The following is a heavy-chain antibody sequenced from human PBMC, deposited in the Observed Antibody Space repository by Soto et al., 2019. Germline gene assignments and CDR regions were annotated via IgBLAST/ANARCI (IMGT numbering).Heavy chain of an antibody. D-gene: IGHD5-12*01. CDR1: GGSISSYY. J-gene: IGHJ6*03. Sequence: SETLSLTCTVSGGSISSYYWSWFRQPPGKGLEWIGYIYYSGSTNYNPSLKSRVTISVDTSKNQFSLKLSSVTAADTAVYYCARGRLGKYSGYDLYYYYMDVWGKGTTVTVSS. V-gene: IGHV4-59*01. CDR3: ARGRLGKYSGYDLYYYYMDV. CDR2: IYYSGST.